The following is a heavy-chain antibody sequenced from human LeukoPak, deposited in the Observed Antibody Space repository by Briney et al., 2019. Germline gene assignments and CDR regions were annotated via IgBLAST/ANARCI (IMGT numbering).Heavy chain of an antibody. V-gene: IGHV4-34*01. CDR2: INHSGST. CDR3: ARQGVAAAGIDYYYYMDV. J-gene: IGHJ6*03. CDR1: GGSFSGYY. D-gene: IGHD6-13*01. Sequence: SETLSLTCAVYGGSFSGYYWSWIRQPPGKGLEWIGEINHSGSTNYNPSLKSRVTISVDTSKNQFSLKLSSVTAADTAVYYCARQGVAAAGIDYYYYMDVWGKGTTVTISS.